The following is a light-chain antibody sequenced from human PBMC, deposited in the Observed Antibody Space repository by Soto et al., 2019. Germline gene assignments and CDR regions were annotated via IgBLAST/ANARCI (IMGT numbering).Light chain of an antibody. J-gene: IGKJ1*01. CDR3: QQYYSTPRT. CDR2: WAS. V-gene: IGKV4-1*01. Sequence: DIVMTQSPASLAVSLGERATINCKSSQRVLYSSNNKNYLAWYQQKPGQPPKLLIYWASTRESGVPDRFSGGGSGTDFTLTISSLQAEDVAVYYCQQYYSTPRTFGXG. CDR1: QRVLYSSNNKNY.